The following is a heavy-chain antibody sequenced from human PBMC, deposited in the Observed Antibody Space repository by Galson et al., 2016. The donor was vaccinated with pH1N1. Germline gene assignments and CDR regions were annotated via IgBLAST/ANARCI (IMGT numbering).Heavy chain of an antibody. J-gene: IGHJ4*02. CDR1: GFTFSGSA. Sequence: SLRLSCAASGFTFSGSAMHWVRQASGTGLEWVGRIRSKGNNYTTVYADSVKGRFTLSRDNSKNTLYLQMNSLRAEDTAVYYCAKDVLVRVPAAYFDYWGQGTLVTVSS. D-gene: IGHD2-2*01. CDR3: AKDVLVRVPAAYFDY. CDR2: IRSKGNNYTT. V-gene: IGHV3-73*01.